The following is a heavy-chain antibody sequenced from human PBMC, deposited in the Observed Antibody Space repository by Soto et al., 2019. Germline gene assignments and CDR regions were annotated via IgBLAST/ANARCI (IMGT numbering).Heavy chain of an antibody. CDR1: GGSISSGGYY. J-gene: IGHJ4*02. CDR3: ARGTGGDYASPNFDY. Sequence: QVQLQESGPGLVKPSQTLSLTCTVSGGSISSGGYYWSWIRQHPGKVLEWIGYIYYSGSTYYNPSLMSRVTISVDTSKNQFSLKLSSVTAADTAVYYCARGTGGDYASPNFDYWGQGTLVTVSS. V-gene: IGHV4-31*03. CDR2: IYYSGST. D-gene: IGHD2-21*02.